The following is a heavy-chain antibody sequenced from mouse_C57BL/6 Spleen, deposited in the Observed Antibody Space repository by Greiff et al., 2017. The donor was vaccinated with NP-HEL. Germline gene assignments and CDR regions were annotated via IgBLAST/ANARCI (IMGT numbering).Heavy chain of an antibody. D-gene: IGHD1-1*01. CDR2: IYPGDGDT. CDR3: ARSGTDYYGSSYGYFDV. CDR1: GYAFSSYW. V-gene: IGHV1-80*01. Sequence: QVHVKQSGAELVKPGASVKISCKASGYAFSSYWLNWVKQRPGKGLEWIGQIYPGDGDTNYNGKLKGKATLTADKSSSTAYMQLSSLTSEDSAVYFCARSGTDYYGSSYGYFDVWGTGTTVTVSS. J-gene: IGHJ1*03.